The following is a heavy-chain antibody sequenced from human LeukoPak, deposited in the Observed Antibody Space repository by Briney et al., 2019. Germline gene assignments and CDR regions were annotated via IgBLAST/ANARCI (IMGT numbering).Heavy chain of an antibody. J-gene: IGHJ4*02. D-gene: IGHD2-8*01. CDR2: IYHSGST. V-gene: IGHV4-30-2*01. CDR3: AREGLMSGSVDY. Sequence: KASETLSLTCAVSGGSISSGGYSWSWIRQPPGKGLEWIGYIYHSGSTYYNPSLKSRVTISVDRSKNQFSLKLSSVTAADTAVYYCAREGLMSGSVDYWGRGTLVTVSS. CDR1: GGSISSGGYS.